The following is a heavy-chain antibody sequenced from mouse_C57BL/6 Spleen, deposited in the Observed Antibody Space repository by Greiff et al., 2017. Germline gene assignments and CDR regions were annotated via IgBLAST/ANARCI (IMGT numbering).Heavy chain of an antibody. V-gene: IGHV1-4*01. Sequence: VQLQQSGAELARPGASVKMSCKASGYTFTSYTMHWVKQRPGQGLEWIGYINPSSGYTKYNQKFKDKATLTADKSSSAAYMQLSSLTSVDSAVYYCASYYFYYFDYWGQGTTLTVSS. CDR3: ASYYFYYFDY. CDR2: INPSSGYT. D-gene: IGHD1-1*01. J-gene: IGHJ2*01. CDR1: GYTFTSYT.